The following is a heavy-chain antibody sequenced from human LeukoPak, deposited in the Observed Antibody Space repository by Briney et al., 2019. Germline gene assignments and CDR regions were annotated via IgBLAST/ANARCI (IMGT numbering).Heavy chain of an antibody. J-gene: IGHJ5*02. CDR3: ARDGGQGAYNWFDP. CDR2: ISSSSSYI. V-gene: IGHV3-21*01. Sequence: GGSLRLSCAASGFTFSSYSMNWVRQAPGKGLEWVSSISSSSSYIYHPDSVKGRFTISRDNAKNSLYLQMNSLRAEDTAVYYCARDGGQGAYNWFDPWGQGTLVIVSS. CDR1: GFTFSSYS. D-gene: IGHD3-16*01.